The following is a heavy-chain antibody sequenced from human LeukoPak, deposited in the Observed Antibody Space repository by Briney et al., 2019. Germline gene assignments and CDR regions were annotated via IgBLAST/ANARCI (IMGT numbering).Heavy chain of an antibody. D-gene: IGHD2-21*01. Sequence: GGSLRLSCAASGFTFSSYWMSWVRQAPGKGLEWVANIKQDGSEKYYVDSVKGRFTISRDNAKNSLYLQMNSLRAEDTAVYYCARALFGEPDAFDIWGQGTMVTVSS. CDR2: IKQDGSEK. V-gene: IGHV3-7*01. J-gene: IGHJ3*02. CDR3: ARALFGEPDAFDI. CDR1: GFTFSSYW.